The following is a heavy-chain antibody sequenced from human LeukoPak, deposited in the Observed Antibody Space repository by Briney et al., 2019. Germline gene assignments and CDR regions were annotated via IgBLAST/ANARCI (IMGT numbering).Heavy chain of an antibody. CDR2: IYYSGST. CDR3: ARGGDSSGLLDY. V-gene: IGHV4-61*01. D-gene: IGHD3-22*01. CDR1: GGSISSGLYS. J-gene: IGHJ4*02. Sequence: SQTLSLTCDVSGGSISSGLYSWSWIRQPPGKGLEWIGYIYYSGSTNYNPSLKSRVTISGDTSKNQFSLGLSSVTAADTAVYYCARGGDSSGLLDYWGQGTLVTVSS.